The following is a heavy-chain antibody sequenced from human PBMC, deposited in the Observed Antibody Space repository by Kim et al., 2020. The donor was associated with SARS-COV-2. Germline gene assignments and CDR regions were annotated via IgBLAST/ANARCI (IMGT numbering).Heavy chain of an antibody. CDR3: AKRALIVVVPAAKNPLDY. D-gene: IGHD2-2*01. V-gene: IGHV3-23*01. CDR1: GFTLSSYA. Sequence: GGSLRLSCAASGFTLSSYAMSWVRQAPGKGLEWVSVISESGGSTYYADSVKGRFTMSRDNSKSTLYLQMNSLRAEDTAVYYCAKRALIVVVPAAKNPLDYWGRGTLVTVSS. CDR2: ISESGGST. J-gene: IGHJ4*02.